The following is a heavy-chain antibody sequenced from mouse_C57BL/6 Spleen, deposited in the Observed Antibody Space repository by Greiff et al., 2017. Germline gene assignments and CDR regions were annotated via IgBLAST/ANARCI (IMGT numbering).Heavy chain of an antibody. CDR2: INPYNGDT. V-gene: IGHV1-20*01. CDR1: GYSFTGYF. D-gene: IGHD2-3*01. J-gene: IGHJ3*01. Sequence: VQLQQSGPELVKPGDSVKISCKASGYSFTGYFMNWVMQSHGKSLEWIGRINPYNGDTFYQKFKGKATLTVDKSSSTAHMELRSLTSEDSAVYYCARSEMGKFAYWGQGTLVTVSA. CDR3: ARSEMGKFAY.